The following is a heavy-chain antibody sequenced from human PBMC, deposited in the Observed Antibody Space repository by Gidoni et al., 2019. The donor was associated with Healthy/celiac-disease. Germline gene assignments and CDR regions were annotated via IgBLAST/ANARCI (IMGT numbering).Heavy chain of an antibody. CDR2: IYYSGSP. D-gene: IGHD1-1*01. V-gene: IGHV4-39*07. J-gene: IGHJ5*02. CDR3: ARETSRRNWFDP. Sequence: QLQLQESGPGLVKPSETLSLTCTVSGGSISSSSYYWGWIRQPPGKGLEWIGSIYYSGSPYYNPSLKSRVTISVDTSKNQFSLKLSSVTAADTAVYYCARETSRRNWFDPWGQGTLVTVSS. CDR1: GGSISSSSYY.